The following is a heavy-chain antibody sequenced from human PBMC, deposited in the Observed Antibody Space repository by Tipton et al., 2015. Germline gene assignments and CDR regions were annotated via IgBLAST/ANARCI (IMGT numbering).Heavy chain of an antibody. CDR3: ARGLLSLRYYHTLDL. Sequence: GSLRLSCAASGFSVSTNYMNWVRQAPGKGLEWVSIIYSGGWTSDAGSVKGRFTISRDNSKNTVYLQMNSLRAEDTAVYYCARGLLSLRYYHTLDLWGQGTTVTVSS. V-gene: IGHV3-53*01. J-gene: IGHJ6*02. D-gene: IGHD3-10*01. CDR2: IYSGGWT. CDR1: GFSVSTNY.